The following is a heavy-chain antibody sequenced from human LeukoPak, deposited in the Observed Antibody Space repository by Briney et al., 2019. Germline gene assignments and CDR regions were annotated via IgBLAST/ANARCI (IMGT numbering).Heavy chain of an antibody. CDR1: GFSFSSYG. CDR2: MRSDGSTK. V-gene: IGHV3-30*02. CDR3: AKGYDSSGYYLDQ. J-gene: IGHJ4*02. D-gene: IGHD3-22*01. Sequence: GGSLKLSCAASGFSFSSYGMHWVRQAPGKGLEWVAYMRSDGSTKYYADSVKGRFTISRDNSKNTLYLQMNSLRPEDTAVYYCAKGYDSSGYYLDQWGQGTLVTVSP.